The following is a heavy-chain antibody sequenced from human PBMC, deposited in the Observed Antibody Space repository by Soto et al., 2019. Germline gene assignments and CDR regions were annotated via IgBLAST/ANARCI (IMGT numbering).Heavy chain of an antibody. CDR2: IKQDGSEK. CDR1: GFTFSSYW. V-gene: IGHV3-7*01. J-gene: IGHJ6*02. CDR3: ARDSASWADYYYYYGMDV. Sequence: GGSLRLSXAASGFTFSSYWMSWVRQTPGKGLEWVANIKQDGSEKYYVDSVKGRFTISRDNAKNSLYLQMNSLRAEDTAVYYCARDSASWADYYYYYGMDVWGQGTTVTVSS. D-gene: IGHD2-2*01.